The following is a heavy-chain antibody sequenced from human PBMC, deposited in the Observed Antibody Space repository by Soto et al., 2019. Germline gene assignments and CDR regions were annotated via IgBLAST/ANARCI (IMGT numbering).Heavy chain of an antibody. Sequence: QVHLVQSGAEVKKPGYSVKVSCKASGGTVSSYAITWVRQAPGKGLEWMGVFIPIFVSAHYAQKFQGRVTITADESTSTAYMELSGLRSEDKAIYYCARDLSSDSTGFRGYDLWGQGTLVTVSS. J-gene: IGHJ4*02. CDR2: FIPIFVSA. CDR1: GGTVSSYA. V-gene: IGHV1-69*01. CDR3: ARDLSSDSTGFRGYDL. D-gene: IGHD3-22*01.